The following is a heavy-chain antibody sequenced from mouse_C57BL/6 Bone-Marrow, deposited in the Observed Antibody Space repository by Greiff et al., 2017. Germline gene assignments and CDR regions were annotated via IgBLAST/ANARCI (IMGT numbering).Heavy chain of an antibody. CDR3: VYYGNFLAY. J-gene: IGHJ3*01. CDR2: IYPRSGKT. CDR1: GYTFTSYG. D-gene: IGHD2-1*01. Sequence: VKLMESGAELARPGASVKLSCKASGYTFTSYGISWVKQRTGQGLEWIGEIYPRSGKTYYNEKFKGKATLTADKSSSTAYMELRSLTSEDSAVYFCVYYGNFLAYWGQGTLVTVSA. V-gene: IGHV1-81*01.